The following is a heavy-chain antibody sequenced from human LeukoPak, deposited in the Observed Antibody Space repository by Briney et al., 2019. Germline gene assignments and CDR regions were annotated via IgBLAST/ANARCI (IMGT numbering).Heavy chain of an antibody. J-gene: IGHJ4*02. Sequence: GGSLRLSCADSGFTFSSYAMSWVRQAPGKGLEWVSAISSSGADTYYAVSVRARLTISRDNSKNTLYLQMNSLRVEDTAVYYCARDLRSLYIAVAGTGFDYWGQGTLVTVSS. V-gene: IGHV3-23*01. CDR1: GFTFSSYA. CDR3: ARDLRSLYIAVAGTGFDY. D-gene: IGHD6-19*01. CDR2: ISSSGADT.